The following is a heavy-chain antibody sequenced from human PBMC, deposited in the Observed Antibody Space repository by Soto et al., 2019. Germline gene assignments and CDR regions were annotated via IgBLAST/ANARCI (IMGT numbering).Heavy chain of an antibody. V-gene: IGHV4-31*03. CDR1: GASISNNGYY. D-gene: IGHD5-12*01. J-gene: IGHJ4*02. CDR2: ISYSGST. Sequence: PSETLSLTCTVSGASISNNGYYWSWIRQQPGKGLEWIGYISYSGSTSYSPSLKSRLTMSLDTSKNQFSLKLNSVTAADTAVYYCARGSGYDRDFDYWGQGTLVTVSS. CDR3: ARGSGYDRDFDY.